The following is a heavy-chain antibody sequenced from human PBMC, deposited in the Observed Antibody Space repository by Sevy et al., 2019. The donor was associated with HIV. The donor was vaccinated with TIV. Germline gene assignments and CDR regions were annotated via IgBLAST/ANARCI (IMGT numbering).Heavy chain of an antibody. D-gene: IGHD6-19*01. Sequence: GGSLRLSCAASGFTFKTHAMHWVRQAPRKGLEWVALISYNGDLKHYGESVRGRFTISRDNLKNTLYLQMNSLRAEDTALYYCAREAGYTTGWSPGNYWGQGTLVTVSS. V-gene: IGHV3-30*14. CDR3: AREAGYTTGWSPGNY. CDR1: GFTFKTHA. CDR2: ISYNGDLK. J-gene: IGHJ4*02.